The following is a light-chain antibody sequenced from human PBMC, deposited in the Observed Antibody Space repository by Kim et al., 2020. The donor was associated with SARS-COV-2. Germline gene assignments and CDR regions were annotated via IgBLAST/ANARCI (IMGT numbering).Light chain of an antibody. CDR1: QSVSSGY. Sequence: SAGERATLSCRASQSVSSGYLAWYQQKPGQAPRLLIYGASSRASGIPDRFSGSGSGTDFTLTISRLEPEDFAVYYCQQYGGSPYTFGQGTKLEI. V-gene: IGKV3-20*01. CDR3: QQYGGSPYT. CDR2: GAS. J-gene: IGKJ2*01.